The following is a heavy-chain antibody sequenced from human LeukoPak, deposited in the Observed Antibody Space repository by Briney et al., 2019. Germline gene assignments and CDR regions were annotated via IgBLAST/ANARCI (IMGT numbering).Heavy chain of an antibody. CDR2: IYYSGNT. CDR3: ARQTGSGLFILP. J-gene: IGHJ4*02. Sequence: SETLSLTCSVSGGSIRSTTYYWGWIRQPPGKGLEWIGSIYYSGNTYYNASFKSQVSISIDTSKNQFSLRLTSVTAADTAVYYCARQTGSGLFILPGGQGTLVTVSS. CDR1: GGSIRSTTYY. D-gene: IGHD3/OR15-3a*01. V-gene: IGHV4-39*01.